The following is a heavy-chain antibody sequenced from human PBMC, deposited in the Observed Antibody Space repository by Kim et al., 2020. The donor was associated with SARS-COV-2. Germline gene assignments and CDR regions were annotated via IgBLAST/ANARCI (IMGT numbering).Heavy chain of an antibody. CDR3: ARDAGFGFGDFDY. J-gene: IGHJ4*02. Sequence: YADSVKGRFTISRDNAKNSLYLQMNSLRAEDTAVYYCARDAGFGFGDFDYWGQGTLVTVSS. D-gene: IGHD3-16*01. V-gene: IGHV3-11*06.